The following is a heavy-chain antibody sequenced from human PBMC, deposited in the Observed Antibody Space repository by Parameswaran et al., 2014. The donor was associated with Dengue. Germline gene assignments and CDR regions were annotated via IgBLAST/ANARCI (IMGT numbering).Heavy chain of an antibody. J-gene: IGHJ4*02. D-gene: IGHD3-22*01. Sequence: WVRQAPGQGLEWMGWMNPNSGVTGYAQKFQGRITMTRSTSVNTAYMELSSLGSEDTAVYYCARAPFSSSWFDYWGPGNPGHRLL. CDR3: ARAPFSSSWFDY. CDR2: MNPNSGVT. V-gene: IGHV1-8*01.